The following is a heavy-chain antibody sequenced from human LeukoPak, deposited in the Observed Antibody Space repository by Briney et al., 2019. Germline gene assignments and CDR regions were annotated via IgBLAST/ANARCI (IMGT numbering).Heavy chain of an antibody. Sequence: GGSLRLSCAVSGFTFSNYWMSWVRQAPGKGLEWVANIKQDGSEKYYVDSVKGRFTISRDNAKNSLYLQMHSLRAEDTAVYYCARDVYYYGSSGYYSEGLNYFDYWGQGTLVTVSS. V-gene: IGHV3-7*01. D-gene: IGHD3-22*01. CDR3: ARDVYYYGSSGYYSEGLNYFDY. CDR1: GFTFSNYW. J-gene: IGHJ4*02. CDR2: IKQDGSEK.